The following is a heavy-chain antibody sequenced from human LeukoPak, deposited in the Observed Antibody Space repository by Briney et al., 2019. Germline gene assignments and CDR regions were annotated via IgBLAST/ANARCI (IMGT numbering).Heavy chain of an antibody. CDR2: IYYSGST. CDR3: ARRFPYAKSQYYFDY. CDR1: GGSISSYY. J-gene: IGHJ4*02. Sequence: SETLSLTCTVSGGSISSYYWSWIRQPPGKGLEWIGYIYYSGSTNYNPSLKSRVIISVDTSKNQFSLKLSSVTAADTAVYYCARRFPYAKSQYYFDYWGQGTLVTVSS. V-gene: IGHV4-59*08. D-gene: IGHD2-2*01.